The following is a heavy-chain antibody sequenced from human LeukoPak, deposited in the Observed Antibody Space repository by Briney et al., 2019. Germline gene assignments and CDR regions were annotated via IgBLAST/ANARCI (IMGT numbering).Heavy chain of an antibody. V-gene: IGHV4-34*01. CDR3: ARGFVQYCSSTSCLYYYYYYGMDV. D-gene: IGHD2-2*01. J-gene: IGHJ6*02. CDR1: GGSISSYY. CDR2: INHSGST. Sequence: SETLSLTCTVSGGSISSYYWSWIRQPPGKGLEWIGEINHSGSTNYNPSLKSRVTISVDTSKNQFSLKLSSVTAADTAVYYCARGFVQYCSSTSCLYYYYYYGMDVWGQGTTVTVSS.